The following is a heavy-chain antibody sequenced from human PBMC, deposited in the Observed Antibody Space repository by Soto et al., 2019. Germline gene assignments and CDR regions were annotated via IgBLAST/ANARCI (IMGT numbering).Heavy chain of an antibody. CDR3: AREKLYYYDSSGKGLDY. V-gene: IGHV1-18*01. J-gene: IGHJ4*02. CDR1: GYTFTSYG. Sequence: ASVKVSCKASGYTFTSYGISWVRQAPGQGLEWMGWINAYNGNTNYAQKLQGRVTMTTNTSTSTAYMELSSLRSEDTAVYYCAREKLYYYDSSGKGLDYWGQGTLVTVSS. D-gene: IGHD3-22*01. CDR2: INAYNGNT.